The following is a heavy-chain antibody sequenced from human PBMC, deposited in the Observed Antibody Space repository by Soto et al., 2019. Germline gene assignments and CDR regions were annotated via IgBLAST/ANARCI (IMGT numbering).Heavy chain of an antibody. D-gene: IGHD2-15*01. V-gene: IGHV4-61*01. CDR3: AILPVDSGGWWVDY. Sequence: QVQLQESGPGLVKPSKTLSLICTVSGGSVRSGSYYWSWLRQPPGKGLEWIGYIYYNGSTDYNPSLKDRVTISVDTSKNQFSLRLRSVTAADTAVYYCAILPVDSGGWWVDYWGQGTLVTVSS. CDR2: IYYNGST. J-gene: IGHJ4*02. CDR1: GGSVRSGSYY.